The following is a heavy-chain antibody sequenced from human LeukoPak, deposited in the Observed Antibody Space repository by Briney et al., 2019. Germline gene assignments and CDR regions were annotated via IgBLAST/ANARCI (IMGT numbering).Heavy chain of an antibody. CDR1: GFTVSGNY. Sequence: GGSLRLSCAASGFTVSGNYMSWVRQASGKGLEWVSVIYSDDRTYYADSVKGRFTISRDNSKNTLYLQMNTLRAEDTAVYYCTRDGDYYDTSGPDVWGKGTTVTVSS. V-gene: IGHV3-53*01. D-gene: IGHD3-22*01. J-gene: IGHJ6*04. CDR3: TRDGDYYDTSGPDV. CDR2: IYSDDRT.